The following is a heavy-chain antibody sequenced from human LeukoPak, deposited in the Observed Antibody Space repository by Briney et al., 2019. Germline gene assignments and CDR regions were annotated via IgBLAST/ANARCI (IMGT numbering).Heavy chain of an antibody. D-gene: IGHD4-17*01. CDR1: GFTVSGSY. Sequence: PGGSLRLSCAASGFTVSGSYMSWVRQAPGKGLEWVSVVYSGGSTYYADSVKGRFTISRDNAKNSLYLQMNSLGAEDTALYYCAKVVYGDYGLPDYWGQGTLVTVSS. CDR3: AKVVYGDYGLPDY. CDR2: VYSGGST. J-gene: IGHJ4*02. V-gene: IGHV3-53*05.